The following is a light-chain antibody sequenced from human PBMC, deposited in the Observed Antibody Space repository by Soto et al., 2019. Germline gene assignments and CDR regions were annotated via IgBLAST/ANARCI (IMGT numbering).Light chain of an antibody. J-gene: IGLJ7*01. CDR2: VNSDGSH. CDR1: SGHSNYA. Sequence: QLVLTQSPSASASLGASVKLTCTLSSGHSNYAIAWHQQQPEKGPRYLMKVNSDGSHIKGDGIPDRFSGTSSGAERYLTISRLQSEDEADYYCQTWGTGISVFGGGTQLTVL. V-gene: IGLV4-69*01. CDR3: QTWGTGISV.